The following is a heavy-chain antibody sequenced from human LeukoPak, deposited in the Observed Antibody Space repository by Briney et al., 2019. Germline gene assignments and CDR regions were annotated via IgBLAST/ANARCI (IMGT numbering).Heavy chain of an antibody. CDR3: ARGIRGRGSGSYWFDY. D-gene: IGHD3-10*01. V-gene: IGHV1-8*01. CDR2: MNPNSGNT. CDR1: GYTFTSYD. J-gene: IGHJ4*02. Sequence: ASVKVSCKASGYTFTSYDINWVRQATGQGLEWMGWMNPNSGNTGYAQKLQGRVTMTRNTSISTAYMELSSLRSEDTAVYYCARGIRGRGSGSYWFDYWGQGTLVTVSS.